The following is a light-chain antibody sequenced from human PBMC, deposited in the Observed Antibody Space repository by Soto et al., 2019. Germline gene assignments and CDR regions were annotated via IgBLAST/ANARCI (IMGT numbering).Light chain of an antibody. CDR3: QQFGSWT. CDR2: GTS. J-gene: IGKJ1*01. CDR1: QTISSNN. Sequence: EIVLTQSPGTLSVSPGERATLSGRASQTISSNNLAWYQQKPGQSPSLLIYGTSSRATGIPDRFSGSGSGTDFTLTISRLEPEDSAMYYCQQFGSWTFGQGTKVEI. V-gene: IGKV3-20*01.